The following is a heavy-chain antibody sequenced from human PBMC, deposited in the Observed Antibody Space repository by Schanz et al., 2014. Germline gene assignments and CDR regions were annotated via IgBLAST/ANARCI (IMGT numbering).Heavy chain of an antibody. CDR1: GFTFSSYG. J-gene: IGHJ4*02. D-gene: IGHD3-3*01. CDR3: AKDVDFWSGYYLDY. Sequence: VQLVESGGGVVQPGRSLRLSCAASGFTFSSYGMHWVRQAPGKGLEWVSSISPSSSYIYYADSVKGRFTISRDNAKNSLYLQMNSLRSEDTAVYYCAKDVDFWSGYYLDYWGQGTLVNVSS. V-gene: IGHV3-21*01. CDR2: ISPSSSYI.